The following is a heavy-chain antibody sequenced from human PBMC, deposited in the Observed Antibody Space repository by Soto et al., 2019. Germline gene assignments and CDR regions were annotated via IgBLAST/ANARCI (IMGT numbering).Heavy chain of an antibody. CDR1: GFTVSSTY. V-gene: IGHV3-53*01. CDR3: ARGGIGMVRTFDH. CDR2: IFSSGES. Sequence: PGGSLRLSCAASGFTVSSTYMSWVRQAPGKGLEWVSIIFSSGESFYADSVKGRFTISRDSSDNTVYLQMNSLKAEDTAVCYCARGGIGMVRTFDHWGQGTLVTVSS. J-gene: IGHJ4*02. D-gene: IGHD3-10*01.